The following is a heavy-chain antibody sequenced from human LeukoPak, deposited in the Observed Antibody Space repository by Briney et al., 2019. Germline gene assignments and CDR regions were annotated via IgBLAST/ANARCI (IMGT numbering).Heavy chain of an antibody. V-gene: IGHV4-30-4*07. D-gene: IGHD2-2*01. CDR2: IYYSGST. CDR3: ARGAYCSSINCYGFDY. Sequence: PSETLSLTCAVSGGSISSGGYSWSWIRQPPGKGLEWIGYIYYSGSTYYNPSLKSRVTLSVDTSKNQFSLKLSSVTAADTAVYYCARGAYCSSINCYGFDYWGQGTQVTASS. CDR1: GGSISSGGYS. J-gene: IGHJ4*02.